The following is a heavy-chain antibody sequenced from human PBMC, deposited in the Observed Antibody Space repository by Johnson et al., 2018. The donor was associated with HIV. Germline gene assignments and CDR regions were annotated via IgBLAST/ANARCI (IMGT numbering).Heavy chain of an antibody. Sequence: VQLVESGGGLVQPGGSLRLSCAASGFTFSLHWMTWVRQAPGKGLEWVANIKQDGSEKYYVDSVKGRFTISRDNSKNTLYLEMKSLRAEDTAVYYCAREGPSERAGFDIWGQGTMVTVSS. CDR1: GFTFSLHW. J-gene: IGHJ3*02. CDR2: IKQDGSEK. V-gene: IGHV3-7*01. CDR3: AREGPSERAGFDI.